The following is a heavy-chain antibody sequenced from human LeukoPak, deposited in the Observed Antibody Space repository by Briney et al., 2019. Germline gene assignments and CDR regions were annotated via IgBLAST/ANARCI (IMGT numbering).Heavy chain of an antibody. J-gene: IGHJ4*02. Sequence: SETLSLTCAVYGGSFSGYYWSWIRQPPGKGLEWIGEINHSGSTNYNPSLKSRVTISVDTSKNQFSLKLSSVTAADTAVYYCARGQKGQKRTYSSSSLNYWGQGTLVTVSS. D-gene: IGHD6-6*01. V-gene: IGHV4-34*01. CDR3: ARGQKGQKRTYSSSSLNY. CDR2: INHSGST. CDR1: GGSFSGYY.